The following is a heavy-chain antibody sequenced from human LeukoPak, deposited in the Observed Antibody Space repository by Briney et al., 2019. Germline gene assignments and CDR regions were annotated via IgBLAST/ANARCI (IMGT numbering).Heavy chain of an antibody. CDR2: IYYSGSS. D-gene: IGHD3-22*01. V-gene: IGHV4-39*01. CDR1: GGSIRSSYYY. J-gene: IGHJ5*02. CDR3: ARSHSHITMIVVVTPWFDP. Sequence: SETLSLTCTVSGGSIRSSYYYWGWIRQPPGKGLEWIGSIYYSGSSYYNPSLKSRVTISVDTSKNQFSLKLSSVTAAGTAVYYCARSHSHITMIVVVTPWFDPWGQGTLVTVSS.